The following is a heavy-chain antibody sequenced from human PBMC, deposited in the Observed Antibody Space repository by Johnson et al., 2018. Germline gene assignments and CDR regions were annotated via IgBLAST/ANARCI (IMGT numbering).Heavy chain of an antibody. V-gene: IGHV1-58*01. CDR1: GFTFTSSA. Sequence: QLVQSGPEVKKPGTSVKVSCKASGFTFTSSAVQWVRQARGQRLEWIGWIVVGSGNTNYAQKFQERVTITRDMSTSTAYMELSRLRSEGTAVYYCAAPDYGDYYYYYYGMDVWGQGTTVTVSS. J-gene: IGHJ6*02. CDR3: AAPDYGDYYYYYYGMDV. CDR2: IVVGSGNT. D-gene: IGHD4-17*01.